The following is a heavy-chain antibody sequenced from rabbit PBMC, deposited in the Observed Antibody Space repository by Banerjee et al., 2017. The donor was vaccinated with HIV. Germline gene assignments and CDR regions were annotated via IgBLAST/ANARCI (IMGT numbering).Heavy chain of an antibody. V-gene: IGHV1S45*01. CDR3: ARGSSYFNF. D-gene: IGHD1-1*01. J-gene: IGHJ4*01. Sequence: QEQLKETGGGLVQPGGSLTLSCKASGFDLNTYWMCWFRQAPGKGPEWIACIYGADGSTDYASWAKGRFTISKTSSTTVTLQMTSLTAADTATYFCARGSSYFNFWGPGTLVTVS. CDR2: IYGADGST. CDR1: GFDLNTYW.